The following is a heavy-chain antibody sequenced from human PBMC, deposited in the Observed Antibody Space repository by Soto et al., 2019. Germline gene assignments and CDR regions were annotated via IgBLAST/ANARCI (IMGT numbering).Heavy chain of an antibody. CDR1: GGSISSYY. V-gene: IGHV4-59*01. Sequence: SETLSLTCTVSGGSISSYYWSWIRQPPGKGLEWIGYIYHSGSTNYNPSLKSRVTISVDTSKNQFSLKLSSVTAADTAVYYWAKRYGKNAFDIWGQGTLVTVTS. D-gene: IGHD5-18*01. CDR2: IYHSGST. CDR3: AKRYGKNAFDI. J-gene: IGHJ3*02.